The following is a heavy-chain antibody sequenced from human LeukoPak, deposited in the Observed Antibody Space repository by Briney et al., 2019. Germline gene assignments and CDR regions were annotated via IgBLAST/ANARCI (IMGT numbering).Heavy chain of an antibody. Sequence: PSETLSLTCAVYGGSFSGYYWSWIRQPPGNGLEWIGEINHSGSTNYNPSLKSRVTISVDTSKNQFSLKLSSVTAADTAVYYCARGSTYYDSSGYYVFDYWGQGTLVTVSS. D-gene: IGHD3-22*01. CDR2: INHSGST. J-gene: IGHJ4*02. CDR1: GGSFSGYY. V-gene: IGHV4-34*01. CDR3: ARGSTYYDSSGYYVFDY.